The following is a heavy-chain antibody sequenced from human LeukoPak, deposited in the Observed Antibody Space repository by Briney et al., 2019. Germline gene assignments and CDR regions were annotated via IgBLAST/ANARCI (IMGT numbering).Heavy chain of an antibody. Sequence: ASVKVSCKASGYTFTGYYMHWVRQAPGQGLEWMGWINPNSGGTNYAQKFQGRVTMTRDTSISTAYMELSRLRSDDTAVYYCARDAPHNWNYPVDAFDIWGQGTMVTVSS. V-gene: IGHV1-2*02. J-gene: IGHJ3*02. CDR1: GYTFTGYY. D-gene: IGHD1-7*01. CDR2: INPNSGGT. CDR3: ARDAPHNWNYPVDAFDI.